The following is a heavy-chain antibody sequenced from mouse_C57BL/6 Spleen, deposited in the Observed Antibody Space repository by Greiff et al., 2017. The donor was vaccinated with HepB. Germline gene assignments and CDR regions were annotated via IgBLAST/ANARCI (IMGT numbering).Heavy chain of an antibody. J-gene: IGHJ2*01. CDR1: GYTFTDYE. D-gene: IGHD1-1*01. CDR2: IDPETGGT. Sequence: QVQLQQSGAELVRPGASVTLSCKASGYTFTDYEMHWVKQTPVHGLEWIGAIDPETGGTAYNQKFKGKAILTADKSSSTAYMELRSLTSEDSAVYYCTRWRVYYGSSSDYWGQGTTLTVSS. CDR3: TRWRVYYGSSSDY. V-gene: IGHV1-15*01.